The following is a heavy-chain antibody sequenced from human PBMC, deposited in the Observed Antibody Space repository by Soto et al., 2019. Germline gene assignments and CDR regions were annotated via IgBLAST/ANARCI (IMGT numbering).Heavy chain of an antibody. D-gene: IGHD5-12*01. CDR2: ISETGDSK. Sequence: HPGGSLRLSCAASGFTFRSYGMHWVRQAPGKGLEWVSSISETGDSKKYADSVKGRFTISRDNSKKKVYLQMKSLRAEDTAVYFCASGYPPIDSWGQGTLVTVSS. CDR1: GFTFRSYG. V-gene: IGHV3-23*01. J-gene: IGHJ4*02. CDR3: ASGYPPIDS.